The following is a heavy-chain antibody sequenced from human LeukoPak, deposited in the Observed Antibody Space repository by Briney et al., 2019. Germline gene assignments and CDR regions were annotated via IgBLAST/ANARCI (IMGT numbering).Heavy chain of an antibody. CDR3: ARAHRDYGDYALDY. CDR1: GGSISSGDYY. J-gene: IGHJ4*02. V-gene: IGHV4-39*07. CDR2: IYYSGST. D-gene: IGHD4-17*01. Sequence: SETLSLTCTVSGGSISSGDYYWGWIRQPPGKGLEWIGSIYYSGSTYYNPSLKSRVTISVDTSKNQFSLKLSSVTAADTAVYYCARAHRDYGDYALDYWGQGTLVTVSS.